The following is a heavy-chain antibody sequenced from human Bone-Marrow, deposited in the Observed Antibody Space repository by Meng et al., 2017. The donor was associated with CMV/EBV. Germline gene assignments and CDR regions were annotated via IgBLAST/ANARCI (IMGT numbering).Heavy chain of an antibody. CDR3: ARTNNRFEYSSSGAGKDV. CDR1: GGSISSYY. J-gene: IGHJ6*02. D-gene: IGHD6-6*01. CDR2: IYYSGST. Sequence: SETLSLTCTVSGGSISSYYWGWIRQPPGKGLEWIGYIYYSGSTNYNPSLKSRVTISVDTSKNQFSLKLSSVTAADTAVYYCARTNNRFEYSSSGAGKDVWGQGTTVTVSS. V-gene: IGHV4-59*01.